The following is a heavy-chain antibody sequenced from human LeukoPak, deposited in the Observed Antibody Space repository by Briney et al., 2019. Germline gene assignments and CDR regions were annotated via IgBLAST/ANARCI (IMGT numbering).Heavy chain of an antibody. Sequence: TGGSLRLSCAASGFSLRVYDLIWVRQAPGKGLDWVSIINGGGDIMMYEDSVQGRFTISRDNSKNTFYLQMNSLRVEDTAVYYCAMRDRGYGLDIWGQGTMVTVSS. CDR3: AMRDRGYGLDI. D-gene: IGHD3-10*01. V-gene: IGHV3-23*01. CDR2: INGGGDIM. J-gene: IGHJ3*02. CDR1: GFSLRVYD.